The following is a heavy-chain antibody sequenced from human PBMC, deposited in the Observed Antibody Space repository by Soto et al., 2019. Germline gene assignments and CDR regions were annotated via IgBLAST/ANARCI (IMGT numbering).Heavy chain of an antibody. J-gene: IGHJ4*01. Sequence: WGFLRDSRGAAWVAFSDAWVNCVRQAPGKGLEWVGRIKSKAHGATTDFAAPVRGRFAITRDDSRNMVYMQMNSLNTEDTAVYYCTTDSYTTMIVVRFDYWGHGTLVTVSS. CDR2: IKSKAHGATT. CDR3: TTDSYTTMIVVRFDY. V-gene: IGHV3-15*07. CDR1: WVAFSDAW. D-gene: IGHD3-22*01.